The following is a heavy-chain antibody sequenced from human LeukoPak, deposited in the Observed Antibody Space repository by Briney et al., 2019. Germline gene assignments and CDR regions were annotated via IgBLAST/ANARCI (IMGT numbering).Heavy chain of an antibody. CDR1: GFTFTSSA. J-gene: IGHJ4*02. D-gene: IGHD1-26*01. V-gene: IGHV1-58*02. CDR3: AASIRGSYYPFDY. Sequence: ASVKVSCKASGFTFTSSAMQWVRQARGQRLEWIGWIVVGSGNTNYAQKFQERVTITRDMSTSTAYMELSSLRSEDTAVYYCAASIRGSYYPFDYWGQGTLVTVSS. CDR2: IVVGSGNT.